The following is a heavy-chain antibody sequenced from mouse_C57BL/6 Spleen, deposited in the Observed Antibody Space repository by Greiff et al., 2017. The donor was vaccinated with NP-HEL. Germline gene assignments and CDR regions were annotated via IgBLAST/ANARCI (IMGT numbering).Heavy chain of an antibody. Sequence: VKLVESGPELVKPGASVKISCTASGYAFSSSWMNWVTQRPGKGLEWIGRIYPGDGDTNYNGKFKGKATLTADKSSSTAYMQLSSLTSEDSALYFCARGGIYDGSWYFDVWGTGTTVTVSS. D-gene: IGHD2-3*01. CDR1: GYAFSSSW. V-gene: IGHV1-82*01. CDR2: IYPGDGDT. J-gene: IGHJ1*03. CDR3: ARGGIYDGSWYFDV.